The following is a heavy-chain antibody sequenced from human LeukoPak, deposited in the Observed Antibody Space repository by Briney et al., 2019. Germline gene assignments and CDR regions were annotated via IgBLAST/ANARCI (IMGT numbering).Heavy chain of an antibody. CDR1: GVSLRGYY. J-gene: IGHJ6*03. Sequence: SETLSLTCAVYGVSLRGYYWSGIRQSPEKGLEWIGEVNHEGDSIYSPPLKSRLTVSVDMSKNQFSLNLRSVTAADTAVYFCARGSNYVSDYYFDVWGKGTTVIVSS. CDR2: VNHEGDS. CDR3: ARGSNYVSDYYFDV. D-gene: IGHD4-11*01. V-gene: IGHV4-34*01.